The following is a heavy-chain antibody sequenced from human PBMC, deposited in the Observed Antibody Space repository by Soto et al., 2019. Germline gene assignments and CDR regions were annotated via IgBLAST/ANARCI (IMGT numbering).Heavy chain of an antibody. D-gene: IGHD3-10*02. CDR2: ISYKGDTT. CDR3: AKGLVGYVFGVLDYGYGMDV. V-gene: IGHV3-64*01. J-gene: IGHJ6*04. Sequence: GGSLRLSYKASGFTLSDNSMHWVRQDAGTDLEYVSAISYKGDTTHYANSVKGKFTISRDNSKTTLYLQMNGLRGEDTAVYHFAKGLVGYVFGVLDYGYGMDVWGKVITVTVSS. CDR1: GFTLSDNS.